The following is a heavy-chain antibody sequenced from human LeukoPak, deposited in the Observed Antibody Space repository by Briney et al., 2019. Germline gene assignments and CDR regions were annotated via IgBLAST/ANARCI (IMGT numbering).Heavy chain of an antibody. J-gene: IGHJ4*02. CDR2: LYSAGAT. V-gene: IGHV3-53*01. CDR3: ASGEVGVRKYYSDPFHH. CDR1: GFTVSSNY. Sequence: PGGSLRLSCAVSGFTVSSNYMSWVRHAPGKGLEWVSILYSAGATYYADSVRGRFTIARDNSKNTVFLQMNSLRAEDAAVYYCASGEVGVRKYYSDPFHHWGQGTLVTVSS. D-gene: IGHD3-10*01.